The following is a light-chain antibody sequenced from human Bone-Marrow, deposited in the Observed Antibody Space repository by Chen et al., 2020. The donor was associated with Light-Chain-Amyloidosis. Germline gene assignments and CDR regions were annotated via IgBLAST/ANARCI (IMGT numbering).Light chain of an antibody. V-gene: IGKV3-20*01. CDR1: QTISSNY. J-gene: IGKJ4*01. Sequence: EIVLTQSPGTLSLSPGEGANLSCRASQTISSNYLTWYQQKFCQAPRLLIYGSSSRATGIPDRCTGSGSGTDFTRNINRLEPEDFAMYYCQQYGNSPLTFGGGTKVEIK. CDR2: GSS. CDR3: QQYGNSPLT.